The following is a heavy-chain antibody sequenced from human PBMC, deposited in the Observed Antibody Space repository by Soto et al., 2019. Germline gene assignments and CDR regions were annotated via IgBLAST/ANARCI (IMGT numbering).Heavy chain of an antibody. J-gene: IGHJ6*02. V-gene: IGHV1-69*12. CDR1: GGTLSSHT. CDR3: AREVWNGVNYYLGMDV. CDR2: ILPMFGTA. Sequence: QVQLVQSGAEVKKPGSSVKVSCKASGGTLSSHTISWVRQAPGQGLEGMGGILPMFGTATYAKKFQGRVTITADESTSTGYMELNSLRFEGTVEYYCAREVWNGVNYYLGMDVWGQGTTVTVSS. D-gene: IGHD1-1*01.